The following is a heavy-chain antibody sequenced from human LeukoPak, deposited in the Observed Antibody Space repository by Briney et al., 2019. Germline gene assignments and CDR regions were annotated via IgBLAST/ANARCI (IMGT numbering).Heavy chain of an antibody. Sequence: ASVKVSCKASGYTFTGYYIHWVRQAPGQGLEWMGWIYPYSGDTNYAQNFQGRVTMTRDTSISTAYMELSSLKSDDTAVYYCARDRNSGSSLDIWGQGTMLTVSS. J-gene: IGHJ3*02. CDR3: ARDRNSGSSLDI. CDR1: GYTFTGYY. CDR2: IYPYSGDT. D-gene: IGHD6-6*01. V-gene: IGHV1-2*02.